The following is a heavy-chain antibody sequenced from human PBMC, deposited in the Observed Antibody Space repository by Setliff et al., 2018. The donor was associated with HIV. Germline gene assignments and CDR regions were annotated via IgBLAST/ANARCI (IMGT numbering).Heavy chain of an antibody. D-gene: IGHD5-12*01. J-gene: IGHJ3*02. CDR1: GYSISSDYC. V-gene: IGHV4-38-2*01. CDR3: ARAEMATIVAFDI. Sequence: SETLSLTCGVSGYSISSDYCWGWIRQPPGKGLEWIGSIYHSGSTYYNPSLKSRVTMSLDTSKTQFSLKLTSVTAADTAVYYCARAEMATIVAFDIWGQGTMVTVSS. CDR2: IYHSGST.